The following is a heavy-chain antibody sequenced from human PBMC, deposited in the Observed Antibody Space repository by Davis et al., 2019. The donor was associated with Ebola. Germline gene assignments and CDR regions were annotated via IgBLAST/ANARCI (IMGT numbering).Heavy chain of an antibody. Sequence: PGGSLRLSCAASGFTFSSYGMHWVRQAPGKGLEWVAVIWYDGSNKYYADSVKGRFTISRDNSKNTLYLQMNSLRAEDTAVYYCAKEETIFGVVRGLDYGMDVWGQGTTVTVSS. CDR3: AKEETIFGVVRGLDYGMDV. D-gene: IGHD3-3*01. J-gene: IGHJ6*02. CDR2: IWYDGSNK. CDR1: GFTFSSYG. V-gene: IGHV3-33*06.